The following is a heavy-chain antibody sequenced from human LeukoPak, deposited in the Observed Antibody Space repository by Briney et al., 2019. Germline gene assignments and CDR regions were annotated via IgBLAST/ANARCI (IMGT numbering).Heavy chain of an antibody. Sequence: GGSLRLSCAASGFTVTSNYMSWVRQAPGQGLEWVSLIYSGGSTDYAESVRGRFTISRDNAKNTLYLQLNSLRAEDTAVYYCAGGRYSSALYGMDVWGQGTTVTVSS. CDR1: GFTVTSNY. D-gene: IGHD6-25*01. CDR2: IYSGGST. J-gene: IGHJ6*02. CDR3: AGGRYSSALYGMDV. V-gene: IGHV3-53*01.